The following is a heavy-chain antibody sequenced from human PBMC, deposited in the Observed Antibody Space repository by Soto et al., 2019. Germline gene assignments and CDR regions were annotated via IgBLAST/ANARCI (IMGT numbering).Heavy chain of an antibody. Sequence: QVQLVESGGGVVQPGRSLRLSCAASGFTFSSYGMHWVRQAPGKGLEWVAVISYDGSNKYYADSVKGRFTISRDNSKNTLYRQMNSLRAEDTAVYYCAKDVIWGGENPYYYYYYGMDVWGQGTTVTVSS. CDR1: GFTFSSYG. CDR2: ISYDGSNK. V-gene: IGHV3-30*18. D-gene: IGHD3-10*01. J-gene: IGHJ6*02. CDR3: AKDVIWGGENPYYYYYYGMDV.